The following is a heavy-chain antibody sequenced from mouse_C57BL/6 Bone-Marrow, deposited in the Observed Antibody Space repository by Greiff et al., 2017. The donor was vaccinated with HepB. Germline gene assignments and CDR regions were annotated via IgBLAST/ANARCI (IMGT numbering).Heavy chain of an antibody. CDR3: ARPWYGSSYGYAMDY. D-gene: IGHD1-1*01. V-gene: IGHV1-55*01. Sequence: QVQLQQPGAELVKPGASVKMSCKASGYTFTSYWITWVKQRPGQGLEWIGDIYPGSGSTNYNEKFKSKATLTVDTSSSTAYMQLSSLTSEDSAVYYCARPWYGSSYGYAMDYWGQGTSVTVSS. J-gene: IGHJ4*01. CDR2: IYPGSGST. CDR1: GYTFTSYW.